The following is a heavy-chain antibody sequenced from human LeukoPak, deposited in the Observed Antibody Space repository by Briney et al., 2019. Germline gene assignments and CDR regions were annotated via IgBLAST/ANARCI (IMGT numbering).Heavy chain of an antibody. CDR2: ISAYNGNT. CDR3: ARGLLVYCSGGSCLGWFDP. D-gene: IGHD2-15*01. V-gene: IGHV1-18*01. CDR1: GYTLTELS. J-gene: IGHJ5*02. Sequence: ASVKVSCKVSGYTLTELSMHWVRQAPGQGLEWMGWISAYNGNTDYAQKLQGRVTMTTDTSTSTAYMELRSLRSDDTAVYYCARGLLVYCSGGSCLGWFDPWGQGTLVTVSS.